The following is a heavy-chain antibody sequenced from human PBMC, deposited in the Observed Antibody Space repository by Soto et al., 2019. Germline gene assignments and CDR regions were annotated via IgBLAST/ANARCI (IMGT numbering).Heavy chain of an antibody. CDR3: ARDAAGGTYSTAWYEFDY. D-gene: IGHD2-2*01. J-gene: IGHJ4*02. CDR2: ISDSGGGT. Sequence: VQLLESGGALVQPGGSLRLSCAASEFTFSSYVMSWVRQAPGKGPEWVAVISDSGGGTYYADSVKGRFIISRDNSKNTLYLQMNSLRAAATAVYYCARDAAGGTYSTAWYEFDYWGQGTQVTVSS. CDR1: EFTFSSYV. V-gene: IGHV3-23*01.